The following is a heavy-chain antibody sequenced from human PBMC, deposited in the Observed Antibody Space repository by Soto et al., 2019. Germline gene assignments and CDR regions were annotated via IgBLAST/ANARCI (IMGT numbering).Heavy chain of an antibody. J-gene: IGHJ4*02. V-gene: IGHV3-30*03. CDR1: GFTFSSYG. CDR3: GRDLATIFGGDY. D-gene: IGHD3-3*01. CDR2: ISYDGSYK. Sequence: GGSLRLSCAASGFTFSSYGMHWVRQAPGKGLEWVALISYDGSYKYYADSFQGRFTISRDNSKNTLYLQMDSLYPGGTAVYYCGRDLATIFGGDYWGQGTLVTVSS.